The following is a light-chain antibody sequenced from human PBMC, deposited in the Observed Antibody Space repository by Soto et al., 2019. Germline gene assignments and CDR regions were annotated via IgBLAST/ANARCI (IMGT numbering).Light chain of an antibody. Sequence: QSVLAQPRSVSGSPGQSVTISCTGTSSDVGGYNYVSWYHQHPDKAPKVMIYDVSKRPSAVPDRFSGSKSGNTASLTISGLQAENEADYYCCSYAGSYTYVFGSGTKVTVL. CDR3: CSYAGSYTYV. J-gene: IGLJ1*01. CDR2: DVS. CDR1: SSDVGGYNY. V-gene: IGLV2-11*01.